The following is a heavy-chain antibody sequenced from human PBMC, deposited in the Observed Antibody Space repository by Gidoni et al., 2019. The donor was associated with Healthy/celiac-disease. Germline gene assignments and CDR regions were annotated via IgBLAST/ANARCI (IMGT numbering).Heavy chain of an antibody. D-gene: IGHD2-2*01. Sequence: QVQLVEAGGGVVQPGRSVRLSCAASGFTFSSYGMHWVRQAPGKGLGGVAVIWYDGSNKYYADSVKGLFTISRDNSKNTLYLQMNSLSAEDTAVYYCARDRDIVVVPAARHYYYYMDVWGKGTTVTVSS. J-gene: IGHJ6*03. CDR3: ARDRDIVVVPAARHYYYYMDV. V-gene: IGHV3-33*01. CDR1: GFTFSSYG. CDR2: IWYDGSNK.